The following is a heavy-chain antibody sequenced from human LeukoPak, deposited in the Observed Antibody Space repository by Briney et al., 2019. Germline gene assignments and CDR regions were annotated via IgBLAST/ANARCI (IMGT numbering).Heavy chain of an antibody. CDR2: INHSGST. Sequence: SETLSLTWAVYGGSFSGYYWSWIRQPQGKGLEWIGEINHSGSTNYNQSLKSRVTISVDTSKNQFSLKLSSVTAADTAVYYCARGLPTWGQGTLVTVSS. J-gene: IGHJ5*01. V-gene: IGHV4-34*01. CDR3: ARGLPT. CDR1: GGSFSGYY.